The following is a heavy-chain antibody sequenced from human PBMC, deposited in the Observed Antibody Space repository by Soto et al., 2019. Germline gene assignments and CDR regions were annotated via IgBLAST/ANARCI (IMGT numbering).Heavy chain of an antibody. J-gene: IGHJ4*02. CDR2: ISSSGSTI. V-gene: IGHV3-48*03. CDR1: GFTFSSYE. CDR3: ARASYYDSSGYYWGVIDY. Sequence: PGGSLRLSCAAPGFTFSSYEMKWVRQAPGEGVEWVSYISSSGSTIYYADSVKGRFTISRDNAKNSLYLQMNSLRAEDTAVYYCARASYYDSSGYYWGVIDYWGQGTLVTVSS. D-gene: IGHD3-22*01.